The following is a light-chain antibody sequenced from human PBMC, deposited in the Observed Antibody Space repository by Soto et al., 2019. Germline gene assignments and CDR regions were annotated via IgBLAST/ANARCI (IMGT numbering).Light chain of an antibody. J-gene: IGLJ2*01. Sequence: QLVLTQSPSASASLGATVKVTCTLSSGHSSLAIAWHQQQPEKAPQYLMKLNSDGSHRKGDGIPDRFSGSSSGAERYLTISSLQSEDEADYYCQTWGTGTVVFGGGTKLTVL. CDR2: LNSDGSH. CDR3: QTWGTGTVV. V-gene: IGLV4-69*01. CDR1: SGHSSLA.